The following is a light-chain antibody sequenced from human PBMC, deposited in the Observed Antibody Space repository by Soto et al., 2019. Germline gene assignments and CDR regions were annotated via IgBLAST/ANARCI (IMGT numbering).Light chain of an antibody. V-gene: IGKV1-33*01. CDR1: QDISNY. CDR3: QQYDSLPLT. CDR2: DVS. Sequence: DLQINQTPPSPSVSVGGRVTLPLQASQDISNYLHWFQQKPGKAPQLLIFDVSNLQTGVPSRFSGGGPGTDFALTISSLEPEDIATYYCQQYDSLPLTFGQGTRLEI. J-gene: IGKJ5*01.